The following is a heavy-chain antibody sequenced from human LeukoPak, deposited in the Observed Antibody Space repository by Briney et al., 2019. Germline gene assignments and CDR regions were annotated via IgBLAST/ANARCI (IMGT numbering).Heavy chain of an antibody. CDR2: LYSGGDT. V-gene: IGHV3-53*01. Sequence: GGSLRLSCSASGLTVGTKFINWVRQAPGKGLEWVSILYSGGDTYYADSVKGRFTIYRDNSRNTLSLQMNSLRVEDTAVYYCARVGEHYHWNFDLWGRGTLVTVSS. CDR3: ARVGEHYHWNFDL. J-gene: IGHJ2*01. D-gene: IGHD3-3*02. CDR1: GLTVGTKF.